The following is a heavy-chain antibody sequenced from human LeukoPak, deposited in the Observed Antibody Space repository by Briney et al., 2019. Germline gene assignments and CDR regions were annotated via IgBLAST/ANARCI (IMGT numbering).Heavy chain of an antibody. CDR1: GYTFTSYY. CDR2: INPSGGST. J-gene: IGHJ4*02. Sequence: GASVKVSCKASGYTFTSYYMHWVRQAPGQGLEWMGIINPSGGSTSYAQKFQGRVTMTRDTSTSTVYMELSSLRSEDTAVYYCARPAYCSGGSCYSFDYWGQGTLVTASS. D-gene: IGHD2-15*01. V-gene: IGHV1-46*03. CDR3: ARPAYCSGGSCYSFDY.